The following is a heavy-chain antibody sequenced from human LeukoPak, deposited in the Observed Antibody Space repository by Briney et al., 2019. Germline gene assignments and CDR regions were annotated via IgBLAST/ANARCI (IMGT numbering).Heavy chain of an antibody. CDR2: IRYDGTNK. CDR3: ARDEYLWSGYYPNQAFDY. D-gene: IGHD3-3*01. V-gene: IGHV3-30*02. J-gene: IGHJ4*02. Sequence: GGSLRLSCAASGFTFSSFGMHWVRQAPGQGLEWVAFIRYDGTNKYYADSVKGRFTISRDNAKKSLYLQMNSLRAEDTAMYYCARDEYLWSGYYPNQAFDYWGQGTLVTVSS. CDR1: GFTFSSFG.